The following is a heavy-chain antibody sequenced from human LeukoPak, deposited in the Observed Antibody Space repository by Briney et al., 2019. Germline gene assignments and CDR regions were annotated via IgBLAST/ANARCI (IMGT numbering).Heavy chain of an antibody. CDR2: IYHSGST. J-gene: IGHJ4*02. Sequence: PSGTLSLTCAVSGYSISSGYYWGWIRQPPGKGLEWIGSIYHSGSTYYNPSLKSRVTISVDTSKNQFSLKLSSVTAADTAVYYCARARLVATIPFDYWGQGTLVTVSS. V-gene: IGHV4-38-2*01. CDR1: GYSISSGYY. CDR3: ARARLVATIPFDY. D-gene: IGHD5-12*01.